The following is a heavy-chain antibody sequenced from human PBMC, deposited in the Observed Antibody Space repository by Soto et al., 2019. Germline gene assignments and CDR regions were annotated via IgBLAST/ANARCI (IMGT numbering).Heavy chain of an antibody. CDR2: IYYSGST. Sequence: HSETLSLTCTVSGGSSSSYYWSWIRQPPGKGLEWIGYIYYSGSTNYNPSLKSRVTISVDTSKNQFSLKLSSVTAADTAVYYCARGLVATTFDYWGQGTLVTVSS. V-gene: IGHV4-59*01. D-gene: IGHD5-12*01. CDR3: ARGLVATTFDY. J-gene: IGHJ4*02. CDR1: GGSSSSYY.